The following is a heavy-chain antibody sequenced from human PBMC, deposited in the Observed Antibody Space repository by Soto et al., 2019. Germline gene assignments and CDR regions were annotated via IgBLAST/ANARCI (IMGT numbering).Heavy chain of an antibody. CDR1: GFILKIYS. J-gene: IGHJ4*02. Sequence: VRPLRLSYAASGFILKIYSMHCVRQSPGKWLVWISRIYNDGTYSDYADSVRGRFTISRDNVNDTLYLQMNNLRAEDSGLYYCTRGPRPISTGTGAYWGQGTQVNVS. CDR2: IYNDGTYS. D-gene: IGHD3-10*01. CDR3: TRGPRPISTGTGAY. V-gene: IGHV3-74*01.